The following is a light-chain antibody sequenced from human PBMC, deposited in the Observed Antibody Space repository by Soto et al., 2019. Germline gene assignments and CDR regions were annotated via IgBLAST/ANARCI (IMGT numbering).Light chain of an antibody. V-gene: IGKV1-39*01. J-gene: IGKJ1*01. CDR1: QSMSNY. CDR2: AAS. CDR3: QQSYSTPRT. Sequence: DIQMTQSPSSLSASVGDSVTITCRASQSMSNYLHWYQQKPGQAPKLLIYAASSLQSGVPSRFSGSGSGTDFSLTISSLQPEDFAIYYCQQSYSTPRTFGQGTKWIS.